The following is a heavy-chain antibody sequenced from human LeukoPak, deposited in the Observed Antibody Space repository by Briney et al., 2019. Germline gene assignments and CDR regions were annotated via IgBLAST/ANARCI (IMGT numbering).Heavy chain of an antibody. V-gene: IGHV3-23*01. Sequence: GGSLRLSCAASGFTFSSYAMSWVRQAPGKGLEWVSAISGSGGSTYYADSVKGRFTISRDNSKNTLYLQMNSLRAEDTAVYYCGEDSGSCRGDFDYWGQGTLVTVSS. CDR3: GEDSGSCRGDFDY. CDR1: GFTFSSYA. CDR2: ISGSGGST. D-gene: IGHD1-26*01. J-gene: IGHJ4*02.